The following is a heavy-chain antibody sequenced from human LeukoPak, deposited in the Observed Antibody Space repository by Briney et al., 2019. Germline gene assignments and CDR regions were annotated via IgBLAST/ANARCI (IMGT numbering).Heavy chain of an antibody. CDR2: ISGMGGST. J-gene: IGHJ4*02. D-gene: IGHD6-13*01. V-gene: IGHV3-23*01. CDR1: GFTFSSYE. CDR3: AKVGLLVSSSIDY. Sequence: GGSLRLSCAAAGFTFSSYEMNWVRQAPGKGLEWVSSISGMGGSTYYADSGKGRFTISRDNSKNTLYLPMNSLRAEDTAVYYCAKVGLLVSSSIDYWGQGTLVTVSS.